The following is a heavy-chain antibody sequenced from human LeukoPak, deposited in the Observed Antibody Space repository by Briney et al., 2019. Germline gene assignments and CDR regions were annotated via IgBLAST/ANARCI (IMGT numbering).Heavy chain of an antibody. V-gene: IGHV4-59*04. CDR2: IYYSGST. CDR3: AREDRVGATTGSDY. J-gene: IGHJ4*02. Sequence: SETLSLTCTVSGGSISSDYWSWIRQPPGKGLEWIGTIYYSGSTYYNPSLKSRVTISVDTSKNQFSLKLRSVTAADTAVYYCAREDRVGATTGSDYWGQGTLVTVSS. D-gene: IGHD1-26*01. CDR1: GGSISSDY.